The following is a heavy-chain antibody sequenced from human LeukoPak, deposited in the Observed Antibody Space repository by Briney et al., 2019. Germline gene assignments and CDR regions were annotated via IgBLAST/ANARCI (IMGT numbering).Heavy chain of an antibody. CDR1: GFTFSSYW. J-gene: IGHJ4*02. Sequence: GGSLRLSCAASGFTFSSYWMRWVRQVPGKGLVWVSHISSSGRFIYYADSVKGLFTISRDNTKNTLYLQMNSLRAEDTAVYYCAKGLTGSSGYDAFDYWGQGTLVTVSS. D-gene: IGHD5-12*01. V-gene: IGHV3-48*01. CDR3: AKGLTGSSGYDAFDY. CDR2: ISSSGRFI.